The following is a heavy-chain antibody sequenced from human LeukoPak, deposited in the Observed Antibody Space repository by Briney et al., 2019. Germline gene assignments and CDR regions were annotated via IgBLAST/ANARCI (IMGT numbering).Heavy chain of an antibody. Sequence: GGSLRLSCAASGFTLSSYAMSWVRQAPGKGLEWVSGVSGSGDNTNYADSVKGRFTISRDNSQNTLYLQMDSLRAEDTAVYYCARRGPTTGSYYYWGQGTLVTVSS. CDR2: VSGSGDNT. D-gene: IGHD1-26*01. V-gene: IGHV3-23*01. CDR3: ARRGPTTGSYYY. CDR1: GFTLSSYA. J-gene: IGHJ4*02.